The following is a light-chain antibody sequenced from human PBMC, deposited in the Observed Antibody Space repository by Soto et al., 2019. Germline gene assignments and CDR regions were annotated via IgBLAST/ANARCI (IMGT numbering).Light chain of an antibody. Sequence: EIVMTQSPATLSVSPGERATLSCRASQSVSTNLAWYQRKPGQAPRLLIYATSTRATGIPDRFTGSGSGTEFTHTISSLQSEDFAVYHCQQYDNKPPITFGQRTQLEIK. CDR2: ATS. V-gene: IGKV3-15*01. CDR3: QQYDNKPPIT. CDR1: QSVSTN. J-gene: IGKJ5*01.